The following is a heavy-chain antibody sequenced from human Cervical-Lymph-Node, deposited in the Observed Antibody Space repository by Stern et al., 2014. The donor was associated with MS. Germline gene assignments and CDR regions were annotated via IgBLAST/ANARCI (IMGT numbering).Heavy chain of an antibody. D-gene: IGHD6-19*01. CDR2: INPSGGST. J-gene: IGHJ6*02. Sequence: VQLVESGAEVKKPGASVQVSCKASGYTFTSYYMHWVRQAPGHGLEWMGIINPSGGSTRYAQKFQGRVTMTRDTSTSTVYMELSSLRSEDTAVYYCAREVAGHRLGMMDVWGQGTTVTVSS. CDR1: GYTFTSYY. V-gene: IGHV1-46*01. CDR3: AREVAGHRLGMMDV.